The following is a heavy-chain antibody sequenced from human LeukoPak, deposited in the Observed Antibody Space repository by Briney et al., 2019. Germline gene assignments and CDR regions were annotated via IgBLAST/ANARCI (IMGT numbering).Heavy chain of an antibody. V-gene: IGHV3-23*01. J-gene: IGHJ4*02. CDR2: ISGSGGST. D-gene: IGHD6-19*01. CDR1: GFTFSSYA. CDR3: AKGQQWLELEYFDY. Sequence: PGGSLRLSCAASGFTFSSYAMSWVRQAPGKGLEWVSAISGSGGSTYYADSVKGRFTISRDNSKNTLYLQMNSLRAEDTAVYYFAKGQQWLELEYFDYWGQETLVTVSS.